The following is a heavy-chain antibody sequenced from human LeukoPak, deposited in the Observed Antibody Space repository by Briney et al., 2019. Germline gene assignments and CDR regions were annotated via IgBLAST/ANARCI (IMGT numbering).Heavy chain of an antibody. CDR3: ARGDYYGSPKVVAA. CDR2: INPNSGDT. J-gene: IGHJ5*02. Sequence: ASVKVSCKASGYTFTGYYMHWVRQAPGQGLEWMGWINPNSGDTNYAQKFQDRVTMTRDTSISTAYIELNLLRSDDAAVYYCARGDYYGSPKVVAAWGQGTLVTASS. CDR1: GYTFTGYY. D-gene: IGHD3-10*01. V-gene: IGHV1-2*02.